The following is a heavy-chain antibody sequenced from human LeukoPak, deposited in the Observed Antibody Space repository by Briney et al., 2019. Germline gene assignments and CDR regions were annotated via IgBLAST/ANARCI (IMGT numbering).Heavy chain of an antibody. CDR2: ISAYNGNT. CDR3: AREFEDCSGGSCYSKSYYFDY. CDR1: GYTFTSYG. D-gene: IGHD2-15*01. J-gene: IGHJ4*02. V-gene: IGHV1-18*01. Sequence: ASVKVSCKASGYTFTSYGISWVRQAPGQGLEWMGWISAYNGNTNYAQKLQGRVTMTTDTSTSTAYMELRSLRSDDTAVYYCAREFEDCSGGSCYSKSYYFDYWGQGTLVTVSS.